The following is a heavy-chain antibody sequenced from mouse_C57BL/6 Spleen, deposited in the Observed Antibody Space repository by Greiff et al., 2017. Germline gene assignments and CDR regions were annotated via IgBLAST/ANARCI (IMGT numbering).Heavy chain of an antibody. CDR3: AMIYYDYDGRDAMDY. D-gene: IGHD2-4*01. CDR2: IWSDGST. V-gene: IGHV2-6*03. Sequence: QVQLQQSGPGLVAPSQSLSITCTVSGFSLTSYGVPWVRQPPGKGLEWLVVIWSDGSTTYNSALKSRLSISKDNSKSQVFLKMNSLQTDDTAMYYCAMIYYDYDGRDAMDYWGQGTSVTVSS. CDR1: GFSLTSYG. J-gene: IGHJ4*01.